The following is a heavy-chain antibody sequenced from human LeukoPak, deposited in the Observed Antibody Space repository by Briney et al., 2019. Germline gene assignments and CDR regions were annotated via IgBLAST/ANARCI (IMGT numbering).Heavy chain of an antibody. CDR2: INHSGST. J-gene: IGHJ6*03. V-gene: IGHV4-34*01. Sequence: PSETLSLTCAVYGGSFSDYYWSWIRQPPGKGLEWIGEINHSGSTNYNPSLKSRVTISIEMSKNQFSLKLSSVTAADTAVYYCVRGLSIRTSTVGYYYYYYMDVWGKGTTVTVSS. CDR3: VRGLSIRTSTVGYYYYYYMDV. CDR1: GGSFSDYY. D-gene: IGHD4-23*01.